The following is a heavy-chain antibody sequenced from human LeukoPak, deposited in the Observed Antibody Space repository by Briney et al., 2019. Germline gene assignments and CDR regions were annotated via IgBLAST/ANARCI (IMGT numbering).Heavy chain of an antibody. CDR1: GYSISSGYY. J-gene: IGHJ4*02. CDR3: ATYRRAIYHGSRSDLFKY. V-gene: IGHV3-11*01. D-gene: IGHD3-10*01. Sequence: LSLTCTVSGYSISSGYYMTWIRQAPGKGLEWVSYIGSSATTTYYADSVKGRFTISRDNAKNSLYLQLNSLRAEDTAAYFCATYRRAIYHGSRSDLFKYWGQGTLVTVSS. CDR2: IGSSATTT.